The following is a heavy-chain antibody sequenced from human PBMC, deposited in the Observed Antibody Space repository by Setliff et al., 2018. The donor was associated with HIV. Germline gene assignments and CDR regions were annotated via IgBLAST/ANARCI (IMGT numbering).Heavy chain of an antibody. D-gene: IGHD2-2*01. CDR2: INPSGGST. CDR1: GYTFTSYY. V-gene: IGHV1-46*01. CDR3: ARGQMVDCSIKCAISADHDYYNMDV. J-gene: IGHJ6*03. Sequence: GASVKVSCKASGYTFTSYYMHWVRQAPGQGLEWMGMINPSGGSTNYAQKFQGRVTMTRDTSTSTVYMELSSLRSEDTAVYYCARGQMVDCSIKCAISADHDYYNMDVWGKGATVTVSS.